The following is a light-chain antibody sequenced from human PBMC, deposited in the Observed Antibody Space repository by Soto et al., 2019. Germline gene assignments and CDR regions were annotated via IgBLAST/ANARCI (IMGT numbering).Light chain of an antibody. CDR2: GAS. Sequence: EIVMTQSPATLAVSPWERATLSCMASQSVSSNLAWYQQKPGQAPRLLIYGASTRATGVPARFSGSGSGTEFTLTISSLQSEDFAVYYCQQYNNWPAITFGQVTRLEIK. CDR3: QQYNNWPAIT. V-gene: IGKV3D-15*01. J-gene: IGKJ5*01. CDR1: QSVSSN.